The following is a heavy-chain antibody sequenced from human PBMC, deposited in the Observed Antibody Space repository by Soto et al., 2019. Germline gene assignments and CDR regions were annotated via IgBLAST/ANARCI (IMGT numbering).Heavy chain of an antibody. V-gene: IGHV1-69*06. J-gene: IGHJ4*02. CDR2: IIPIFGTA. Sequence: ASVKVSCKASGGTFSSYAISWVRQAPGQGLEWMGGIIPIFGTANYAQKFQGRVTITADKSTSTAYMELSSLRSEDTAVYYCAQGGLYSSEPRFDYWGQGALVTVSS. D-gene: IGHD6-19*01. CDR1: GGTFSSYA. CDR3: AQGGLYSSEPRFDY.